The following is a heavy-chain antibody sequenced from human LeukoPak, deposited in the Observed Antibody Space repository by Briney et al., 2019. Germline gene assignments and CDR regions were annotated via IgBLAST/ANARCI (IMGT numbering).Heavy chain of an antibody. D-gene: IGHD4-11*01. Sequence: PGGSLRLSCAASGFTFSHYVMHWGRQAPGKGLEWVAVIWHDGSSRYYADSVKGRFTISRDNSRNTVYLQMNSLRAEDTAVYYCAKDAQRGFDYSNSFEYWGQGNLVTVSS. CDR1: GFTFSHYV. CDR3: AKDAQRGFDYSNSFEY. J-gene: IGHJ4*02. V-gene: IGHV3-33*06. CDR2: IWHDGSSR.